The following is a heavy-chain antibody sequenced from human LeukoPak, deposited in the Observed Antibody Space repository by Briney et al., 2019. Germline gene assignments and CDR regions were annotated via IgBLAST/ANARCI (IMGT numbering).Heavy chain of an antibody. CDR1: GFTFNNYT. CDR3: AKKGTVVTPGLYFDY. Sequence: GGSLRLSCAASGFTFNNYTMSWVRQAPGKGLEWVSTISINGDRTYYADSVKGRFTISRDNSNNTLYLEMNSLGAEDTATYCCAKKGTVVTPGLYFDYWGQGILATVSS. J-gene: IGHJ4*02. V-gene: IGHV3-23*01. D-gene: IGHD4-23*01. CDR2: ISINGDRT.